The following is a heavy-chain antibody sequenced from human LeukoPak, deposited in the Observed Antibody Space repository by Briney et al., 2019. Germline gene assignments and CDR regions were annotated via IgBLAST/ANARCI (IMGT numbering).Heavy chain of an antibody. CDR1: GYTFTSYD. Sequence: PVASVKVSCKASGYTFTSYDINWVRQATGQGLEWMGWMNPNSGNTGYAQKFQGRVTITRNTSISTAYMELSSLRSEDTAVYYCARGAGPSGSGRDRIYYYYYYMDVWGKGTMVTVSS. V-gene: IGHV1-8*03. J-gene: IGHJ6*03. CDR2: MNPNSGNT. CDR3: ARGAGPSGSGRDRIYYYYYYMDV. D-gene: IGHD3-10*01.